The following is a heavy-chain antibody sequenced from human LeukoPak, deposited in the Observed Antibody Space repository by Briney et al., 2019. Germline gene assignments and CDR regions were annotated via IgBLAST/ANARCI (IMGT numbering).Heavy chain of an antibody. J-gene: IGHJ4*02. CDR2: IKSKTDGGTT. V-gene: IGHV3-15*01. CDR1: GFTFSNAW. CDR3: TTEDEIVGATGY. Sequence: GGSLRLSCAASGFTFSNAWMSWVRQAPGKGLGWVGRIKSKTDGGTTDYAAPVKGRFTISRDDSKNTLYLQMNSLKTEDTAVYYCTTEDEIVGATGYWGQGTLVTVSS. D-gene: IGHD1-26*01.